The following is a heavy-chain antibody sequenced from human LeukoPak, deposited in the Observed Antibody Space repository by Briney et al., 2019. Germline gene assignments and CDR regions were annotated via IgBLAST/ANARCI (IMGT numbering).Heavy chain of an antibody. CDR1: GGSLSGFY. D-gene: IGHD4-23*01. Sequence: SETLSLTCTVSGGSLSGFYWSWIRRPPGKGLEWIGYIYYSGSTYYNPSLKSRVTISVDTSKNQFSLKLSSVTAADTAVYYCARDLLNEGNHLDYWGQGTLVTVSS. V-gene: IGHV4-59*06. J-gene: IGHJ4*02. CDR3: ARDLLNEGNHLDY. CDR2: IYYSGST.